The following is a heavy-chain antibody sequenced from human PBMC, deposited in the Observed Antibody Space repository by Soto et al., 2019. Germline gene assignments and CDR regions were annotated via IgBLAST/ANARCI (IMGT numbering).Heavy chain of an antibody. CDR3: ARDSGYCTNGVCYGSY. Sequence: QVQLVQSGAEVKKPGSSVKVSCKASGGTFSSYAISWVRQAPGQGLEWMGGIIPIFGTANYAQKFQGRVTITADESMSTAYMELSSLRSEDTAVYYCARDSGYCTNGVCYGSYWGQGTLVTVSS. V-gene: IGHV1-69*12. CDR1: GGTFSSYA. CDR2: IIPIFGTA. J-gene: IGHJ4*02. D-gene: IGHD2-8*01.